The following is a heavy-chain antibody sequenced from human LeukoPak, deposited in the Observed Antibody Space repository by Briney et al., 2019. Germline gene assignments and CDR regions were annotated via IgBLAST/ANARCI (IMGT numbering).Heavy chain of an antibody. CDR1: GFTFSSYW. CDR3: ARSAGYCSSTSCYSSDY. V-gene: IGHV3-7*03. J-gene: IGHJ4*02. Sequence: PGGSLRLSCAASGFTFSSYWMSWVRQAPGKGLEWVANIKKDGSGKYYVDSVKGRFTISRDNAKNSLFLQMNSLRAEDTAVYYCARSAGYCSSTSCYSSDYWGQGTLVTVSS. CDR2: IKKDGSGK. D-gene: IGHD2-2*02.